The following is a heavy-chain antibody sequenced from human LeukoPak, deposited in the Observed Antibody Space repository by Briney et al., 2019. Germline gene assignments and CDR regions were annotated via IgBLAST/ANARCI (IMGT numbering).Heavy chain of an antibody. CDR2: IIAFNGNT. CDR3: ARDGGDGDYELFGYYYYGVDV. CDR1: GYTFTSYG. D-gene: IGHD4-17*01. V-gene: IGHV1-18*01. Sequence: ASVKVSCKASGYTFTSYGISWVRQAPGQGLEWMGWIIAFNGNTNYAQKRQGRVTMPTDTSTSTAYMELRSLRSDDTAVYYCARDGGDGDYELFGYYYYGVDVWGQGTTVTVSS. J-gene: IGHJ6*02.